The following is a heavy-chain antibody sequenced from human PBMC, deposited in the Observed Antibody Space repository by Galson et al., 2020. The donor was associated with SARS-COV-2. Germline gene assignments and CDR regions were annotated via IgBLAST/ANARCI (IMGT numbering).Heavy chain of an antibody. D-gene: IGHD6-13*01. CDR2: INPNSGGT. CDR1: GYTFTGYY. CDR3: ARDGPLDIAAAGIDY. Sequence: ASVKVSCKASGYTFTGYYMHWVRQAPGQGLEWMGWINPNSGGTNYAQKFQGRVTMTRDTSISTAYMELSRLRSDDTAVYYCARDGPLDIAAAGIDYWGQGTLVTVSS. J-gene: IGHJ4*02. V-gene: IGHV1-2*02.